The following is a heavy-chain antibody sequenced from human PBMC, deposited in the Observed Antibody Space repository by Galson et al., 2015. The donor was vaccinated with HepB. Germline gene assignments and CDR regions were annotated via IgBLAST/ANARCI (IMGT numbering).Heavy chain of an antibody. D-gene: IGHD2-15*01. CDR1: GYTFTSYA. CDR2: ISAGNGNT. CDR3: AREVVVYYYYYYMDV. J-gene: IGHJ6*03. Sequence: SVKVSCKASGYTFTSYAMHWVRQAPGQRLEWMGWISAGNGNTKYSQKFQGRVTITRDTSASTAYMELRSLRSDDTAVYYCAREVVVYYYYYYMDVWGKGTTVTVSS. V-gene: IGHV1-3*01.